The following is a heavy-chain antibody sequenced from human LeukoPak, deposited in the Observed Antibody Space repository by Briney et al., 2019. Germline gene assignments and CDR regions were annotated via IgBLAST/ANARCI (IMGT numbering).Heavy chain of an antibody. D-gene: IGHD2-2*01. CDR1: GGSFSGYY. CDR2: INHSGST. J-gene: IGHJ4*02. CDR3: ARGGPYCISTSCYGFDY. V-gene: IGHV4-34*01. Sequence: SETLSLTCAVCGGSFSGYYWSWIRQPPGKGLEWIGEINHSGSTNYNPSLKSRVTISVDTSKNQFSLKLSSVTAADTAVYYCARGGPYCISTSCYGFDYWGQGTLVTVSS.